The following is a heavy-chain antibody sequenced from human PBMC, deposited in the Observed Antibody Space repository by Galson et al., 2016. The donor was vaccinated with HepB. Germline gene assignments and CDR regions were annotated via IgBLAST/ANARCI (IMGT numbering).Heavy chain of an antibody. Sequence: SETLSLTCAVSGGSLSSSNWWSWVRQSPGKGLEWIGEISHSGRPTYNPSLKSRLTISVDKSKNQFSLRLSSVTAADTAVYYCARDQVHGYYSEGSGYYEEAAFDIWGQGTLVTVSS. J-gene: IGHJ3*02. V-gene: IGHV4-4*02. D-gene: IGHD3-22*01. CDR1: GGSLSSSNW. CDR2: ISHSGRP. CDR3: ARDQVHGYYSEGSGYYEEAAFDI.